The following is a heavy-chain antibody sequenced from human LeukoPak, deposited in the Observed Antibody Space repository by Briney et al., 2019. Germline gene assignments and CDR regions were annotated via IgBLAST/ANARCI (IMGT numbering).Heavy chain of an antibody. CDR1: GGSISGYY. CDR3: ARLGRAGGGLDY. D-gene: IGHD7-27*01. Sequence: SETLSLTCTVSGGSISGYYWSWIRQPPGKGLEWIGYIYYSGSTNYSPSLKSRVTISVDTSKDEFSLKLSSVTAADTAVFYCARLGRAGGGLDYWGQGTLVTVSS. J-gene: IGHJ4*02. CDR2: IYYSGST. V-gene: IGHV4-59*01.